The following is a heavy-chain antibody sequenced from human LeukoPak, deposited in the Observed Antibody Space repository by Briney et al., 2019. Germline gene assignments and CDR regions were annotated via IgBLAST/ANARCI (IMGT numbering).Heavy chain of an antibody. Sequence: PSETLSLTCAVYGGSFSGYYWSWIRQPPGKGLEWIGEINHSGSTNYNPSLKSRVTISVDTSKNQFSLKLSSVTAADTAVYYCARDNIYSSSWFYYYYGVDVWGQGTTVTVSS. J-gene: IGHJ6*02. CDR2: INHSGST. D-gene: IGHD6-13*01. CDR1: GGSFSGYY. CDR3: ARDNIYSSSWFYYYYGVDV. V-gene: IGHV4-34*01.